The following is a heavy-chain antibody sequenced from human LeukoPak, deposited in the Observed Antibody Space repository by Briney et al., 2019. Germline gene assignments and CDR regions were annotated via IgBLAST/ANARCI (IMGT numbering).Heavy chain of an antibody. V-gene: IGHV4-59*01. D-gene: IGHD3-16*01. CDR1: GGSMRGYY. Sequence: SETRSLTCAVSGGSMRGYYWTLIRQPPGKGLEWIGYIYYSGSTNYNPSLKSRVTISVHTSKNQFSLNLSSVTAADTAVYYCARVFGGGRGGWFDSWGQGTLVAVSS. CDR3: ARVFGGGRGGWFDS. CDR2: IYYSGST. J-gene: IGHJ5*01.